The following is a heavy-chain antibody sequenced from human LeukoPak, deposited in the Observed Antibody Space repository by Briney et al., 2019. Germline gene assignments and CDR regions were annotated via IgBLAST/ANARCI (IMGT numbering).Heavy chain of an antibody. CDR2: IWYDGSNK. CDR1: GFTFSSYG. CDR3: ARDRLVYYGSGDGYFDY. J-gene: IGHJ4*02. V-gene: IGHV3-33*01. D-gene: IGHD3-10*01. Sequence: GRSLRLSCAASGFTFSSYGMHWVRQAPGKGLEWVAVIWYDGSNKYYADSVKGRFTISRDNSKNTLYLQMNSRRAEDTAVYYCARDRLVYYGSGDGYFDYWGQGTLVTVSS.